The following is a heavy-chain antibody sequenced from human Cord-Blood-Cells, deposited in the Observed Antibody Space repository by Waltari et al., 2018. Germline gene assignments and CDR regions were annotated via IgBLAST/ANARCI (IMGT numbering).Heavy chain of an antibody. CDR2: IIPILGIA. V-gene: IGHV1-69*04. J-gene: IGHJ6*03. CDR3: ARVLGIPDYYYYMDV. CDR1: GGTFTRYA. D-gene: IGHD7-27*01. Sequence: QVQLVQSGAEVKKPGSSVKVSCTPAGGTFTRYAITWVRQAPGQGLEWMGGIIPILGIANYAQKFQGRVTITADESTSTAYMELSSLRSEDTAVYYWARVLGIPDYYYYMDVWGKGTTVTVSS.